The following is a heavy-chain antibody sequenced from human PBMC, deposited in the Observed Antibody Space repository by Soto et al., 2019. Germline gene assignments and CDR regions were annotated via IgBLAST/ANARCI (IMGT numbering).Heavy chain of an antibody. V-gene: IGHV1-2*04. CDR1: GYTFTGYY. CDR2: TNPNSGGT. J-gene: IGHJ4*02. Sequence: ASVKVSCKGAGYTFTGYYMHWGRQAPGQGLEWMGWTNPNSGGTNYAQKFQGWVTMTRDTSISTAYMELSRLRSDDTAVYYCARSQAVAGTFDYWGQGTLVTVSS. CDR3: ARSQAVAGTFDY. D-gene: IGHD6-19*01.